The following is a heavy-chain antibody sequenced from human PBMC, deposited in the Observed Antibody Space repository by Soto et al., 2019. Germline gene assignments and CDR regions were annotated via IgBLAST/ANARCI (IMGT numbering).Heavy chain of an antibody. CDR3: ARDRPYSSSWYPEY. CDR2: ISYDGTTK. V-gene: IGHV3-30-3*01. J-gene: IGHJ4*02. CDR1: GFTFSTHA. D-gene: IGHD6-13*01. Sequence: QVHLVESGGGVVRPGGSLRLSCAASGFTFSTHAMHWVRQAPGKGLEWVALISYDGTTKYYADPVKGRFTISRDNSKNTLYLQMNSLRGEDMAIYYCARDRPYSSSWYPEYWGQGTLVTVSS.